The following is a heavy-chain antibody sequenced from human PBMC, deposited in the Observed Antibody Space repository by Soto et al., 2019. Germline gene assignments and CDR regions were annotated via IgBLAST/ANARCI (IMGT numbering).Heavy chain of an antibody. Sequence: QVQLQESGPVLVKPSETLSLTCTVSGGSVSSGSYYWSWIRQPPGKGLEWIGHIYHSGSTKYNPSLKSRVTISVDTSKNQFSLKLSSVTAADAAVYACASNPYYDFWSGYFPFDYWGQGTLVTVSS. CDR2: IYHSGST. J-gene: IGHJ4*02. CDR3: ASNPYYDFWSGYFPFDY. V-gene: IGHV4-61*01. D-gene: IGHD3-3*01. CDR1: GGSVSSGSYY.